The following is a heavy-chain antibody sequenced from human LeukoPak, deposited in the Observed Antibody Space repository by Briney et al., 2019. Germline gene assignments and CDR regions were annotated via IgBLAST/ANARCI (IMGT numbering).Heavy chain of an antibody. J-gene: IGHJ4*02. CDR1: GGSFSGYY. Sequence: PSETLSLTCAVYGGSFSGYYWSWIRQPPGKGLEWIGEISHSGSTNYNPSLKSRVTISVDTSKNQFSLKLSSVTAADTAVYYCARAGVGYSYGYEDYFDYWGQGTLVTVSS. D-gene: IGHD5-18*01. V-gene: IGHV4-34*01. CDR2: ISHSGST. CDR3: ARAGVGYSYGYEDYFDY.